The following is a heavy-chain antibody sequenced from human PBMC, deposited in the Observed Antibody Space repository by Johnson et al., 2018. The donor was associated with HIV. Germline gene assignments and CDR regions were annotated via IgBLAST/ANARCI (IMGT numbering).Heavy chain of an antibody. Sequence: VQLVESGGGVVQPGRSLRLSCAASGFTFSAYGMHWLRQAPRKGLEGVAFIRYDGSNKYYADSVKGRFTISRDNSKNTLYLQMNSLRAEDTAVYYCAKDSRAAGNAFYIWGQGTMVTVSS. CDR3: AKDSRAAGNAFYI. V-gene: IGHV3-30*02. J-gene: IGHJ3*02. CDR2: IRYDGSNK. D-gene: IGHD6-13*01. CDR1: GFTFSAYG.